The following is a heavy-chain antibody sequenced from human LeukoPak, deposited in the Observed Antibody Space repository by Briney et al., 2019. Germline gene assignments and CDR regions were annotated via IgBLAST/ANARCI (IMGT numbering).Heavy chain of an antibody. J-gene: IGHJ1*01. CDR1: GGSFSGYY. CDR3: ARHYYDSSGYYPENFQH. Sequence: SETLSLSCAVYGGSFSGYYWSWIRQPPGKGLEWIGEINHSGSTNYNPSLKSRVTISVDTSKNQFSLKLSSVTAADTAVYYCARHYYDSSGYYPENFQHWGQGTLVTVSS. V-gene: IGHV4-34*01. D-gene: IGHD3-22*01. CDR2: INHSGST.